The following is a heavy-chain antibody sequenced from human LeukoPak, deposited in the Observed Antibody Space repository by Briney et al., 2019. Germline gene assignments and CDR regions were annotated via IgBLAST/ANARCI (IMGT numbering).Heavy chain of an antibody. CDR1: GFTSSSYS. CDR3: ARDPTYYYDSSGLFDY. Sequence: GGSLRLSCAASGFTSSSYSMNWVRQAPGKGLEWVSSISSSSSYIYYADSVKGRFTISRDNAKNSLYLQMNSLRAEDTAVYYCARDPTYYYDSSGLFDYWGQGTLVTVSS. D-gene: IGHD3-22*01. J-gene: IGHJ4*02. CDR2: ISSSSSYI. V-gene: IGHV3-21*01.